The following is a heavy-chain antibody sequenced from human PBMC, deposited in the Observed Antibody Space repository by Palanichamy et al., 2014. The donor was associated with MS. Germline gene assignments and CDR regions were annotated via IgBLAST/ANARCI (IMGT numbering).Heavy chain of an antibody. CDR2: MSTGSTTI. Sequence: EVQLVESGGGLVQPGGSLRLSCAASGFTISSYEMNWVRQAPGKGLEWISYMSTGSTTIYYADSVKGRFTISRDSAKNSLYLQMNSLRAEDTALYYCARVDRRWLYFDQWGQGTLVTVSS. CDR1: GFTISSYE. D-gene: IGHD5-24*01. J-gene: IGHJ4*02. V-gene: IGHV3-48*03. CDR3: ARVDRRWLYFDQ.